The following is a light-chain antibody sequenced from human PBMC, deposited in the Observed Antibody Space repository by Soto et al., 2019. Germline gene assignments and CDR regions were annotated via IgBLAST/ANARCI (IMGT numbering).Light chain of an antibody. V-gene: IGLV2-8*01. CDR3: SSYAGTHNWV. CDR1: SSDVGGYNY. Sequence: QSALTQPPAASGSPGQSVTMSCTGTSSDVGGYNYVSWYQQHPVKAPKLMIFEVSKRPSGVPDRFSGSRSGNTASLTVSGLQAADAADYYCSSYAGTHNWVFGGGTKLTVL. J-gene: IGLJ3*02. CDR2: EVS.